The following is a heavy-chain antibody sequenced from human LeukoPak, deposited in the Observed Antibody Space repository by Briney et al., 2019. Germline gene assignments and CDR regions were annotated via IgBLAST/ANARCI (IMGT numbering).Heavy chain of an antibody. CDR3: ARGSPPRRNYDSRGYYSYYFVY. Sequence: ASVKVSCKASGYTFTSYGISWVRQAPGQGLEWMGWISAYNGNTNYAQKLQGRVTMTTDTSTSTVYMELRSLRSDDTAVYYCARGSPPRRNYDSRGYYSYYFVYWGQGILVTVSS. CDR2: ISAYNGNT. V-gene: IGHV1-18*01. D-gene: IGHD3-22*01. CDR1: GYTFTSYG. J-gene: IGHJ4*02.